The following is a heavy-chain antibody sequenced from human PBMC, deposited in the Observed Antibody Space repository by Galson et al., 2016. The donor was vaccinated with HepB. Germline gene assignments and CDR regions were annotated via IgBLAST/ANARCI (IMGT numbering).Heavy chain of an antibody. J-gene: IGHJ4*02. CDR3: TPTWLGVETSS. CDR2: VRSKAYGGTT. CDR1: GFSFGVYA. Sequence: SLRLSCAASGFSFGVYAMSWFRQAPGKGLEWVGFVRSKAYGGTTEYAASVKGRFTISRDASKSIAYLQMNSLKTEDTAIYYCTPTWLGVETSSWGQGTRVTVSS. V-gene: IGHV3-49*03. D-gene: IGHD3-10*01.